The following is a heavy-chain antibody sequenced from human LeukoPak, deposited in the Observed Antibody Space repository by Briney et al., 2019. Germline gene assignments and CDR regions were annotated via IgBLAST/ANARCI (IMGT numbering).Heavy chain of an antibody. CDR1: GFTFNTFD. V-gene: IGHV3-48*01. CDR3: ARLRYYAVDV. J-gene: IGHJ6*02. Sequence: GSLRLSCAASGFTFNTFDMPWVRQAPGKGLEWVSYISSGSSSRYYADSVKGRFAISRDNAKNSLYLQMNSLRAEDTAVYFCARLRYYAVDVWGQGTTVIVSS. CDR2: ISSGSSSR.